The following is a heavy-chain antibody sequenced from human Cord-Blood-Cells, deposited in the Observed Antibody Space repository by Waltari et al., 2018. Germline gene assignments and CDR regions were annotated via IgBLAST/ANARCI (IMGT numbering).Heavy chain of an antibody. CDR2: INPIFGTA. Sequence: VQLVQSGAAVKKPGSSVKVSCKASGGTFSSYAISWVRQAPGQGLEWMGGINPIFGTANYAQKFQGRVTITADESTSTAYMELSSLRSEDTAVYYCARGGIQLWSKNYYYYMDVWGKGTTVTVSS. CDR3: ARGGIQLWSKNYYYYMDV. J-gene: IGHJ6*03. CDR1: GGTFSSYA. D-gene: IGHD5-18*01. V-gene: IGHV1-69*01.